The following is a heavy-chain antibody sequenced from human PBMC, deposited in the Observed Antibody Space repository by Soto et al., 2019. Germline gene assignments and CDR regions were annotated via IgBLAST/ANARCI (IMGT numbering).Heavy chain of an antibody. CDR3: ARAPVDYYDSSGYPRNYFDY. J-gene: IGHJ4*02. V-gene: IGHV4-31*03. D-gene: IGHD3-22*01. Sequence: TRSLTCTVSGGSISSGGYYWSWIRQHPGKGLEWIGYIYYSGSTYYNPSLKSRVTISVDTSKNQFSLKLSSVTAADTAVYYCARAPVDYYDSSGYPRNYFDYWGQGTLVTVSS. CDR2: IYYSGST. CDR1: GGSISSGGYY.